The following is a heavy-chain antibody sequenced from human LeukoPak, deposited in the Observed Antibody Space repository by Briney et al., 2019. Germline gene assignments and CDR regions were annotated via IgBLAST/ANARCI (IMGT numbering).Heavy chain of an antibody. J-gene: IGHJ4*02. CDR1: GFTFSSYG. Sequence: GGSLRLSCAASGFTFSSYGMHWVRQAPGKGLEWVAVISYDGSNNYYVDSVKGRFIISRDNSKNTLYLQMNSLRAEDTAVYYCAKDVLGAPLDYWGQGTLVTVSS. CDR3: AKDVLGAPLDY. V-gene: IGHV3-30*18. D-gene: IGHD1-26*01. CDR2: ISYDGSNN.